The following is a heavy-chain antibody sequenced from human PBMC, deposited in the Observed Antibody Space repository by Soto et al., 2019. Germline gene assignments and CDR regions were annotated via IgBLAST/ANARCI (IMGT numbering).Heavy chain of an antibody. V-gene: IGHV4-39*01. D-gene: IGHD3-16*01. Sequence: QLKLQESGPGLVKPSETLSLTCTVSGGSISSNTYNWGWIRQPPGMGLEWIGGIYYSGSTYYNPSLKSRVSISVDPSKNQFPLKLTSVTAADTAVYYCARHFRQSTIRLQMAGYFDNWGQGTLVTVSS. CDR2: IYYSGST. J-gene: IGHJ4*02. CDR3: ARHFRQSTIRLQMAGYFDN. CDR1: GGSISSNTYN.